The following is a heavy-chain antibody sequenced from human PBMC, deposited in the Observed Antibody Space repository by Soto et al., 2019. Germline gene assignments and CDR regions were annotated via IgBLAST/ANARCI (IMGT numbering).Heavy chain of an antibody. V-gene: IGHV1-18*01. D-gene: IGHD6-19*01. J-gene: IGHJ6*03. CDR2: ISAYNGNT. Sequence: QDQLVQSGVEVKKPGASVKVSCKASGYSFTNYGITWVRQAPGQGFEWMGWISAYNGNTNYAQKFQGRVTLNTDASTSTDYLELRSLRSDETAVYYCARDRGVAPPVAGNTHYYYYMDVWGKGTTVTVSS. CDR3: ARDRGVAPPVAGNTHYYYYMDV. CDR1: GYSFTNYG.